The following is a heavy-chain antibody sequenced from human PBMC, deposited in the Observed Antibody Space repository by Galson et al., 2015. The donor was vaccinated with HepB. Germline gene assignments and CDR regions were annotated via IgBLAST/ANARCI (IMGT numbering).Heavy chain of an antibody. CDR1: GGSIRSDGYY. V-gene: IGHV4-31*03. J-gene: IGHJ4*02. CDR2: IYYSGST. Sequence: TLSLTCTVSGGSIRSDGYYWNWIRQHPGKGLEWIGYIYYSGSTYYTPSLKSRVTISLDTSKNLFSLKLSFVTAADTAIYYCARDVRVGPGSGWYYFDPWGQGTLVTVSS. CDR3: ARDVRVGPGSGWYYFDP. D-gene: IGHD6-19*01.